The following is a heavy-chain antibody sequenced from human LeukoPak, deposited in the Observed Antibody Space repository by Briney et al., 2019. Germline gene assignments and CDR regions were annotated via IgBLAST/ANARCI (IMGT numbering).Heavy chain of an antibody. CDR1: GFTFSSYA. J-gene: IGHJ2*01. D-gene: IGHD6-19*01. V-gene: IGHV3-23*01. CDR2: ISGSGGST. Sequence: PGGSLRLSCAASGFTFSSYAMSWVRQAPGKGLEWVSAISGSGGSTYYADSVKGRFTISRDNSKNTLYLQMSSLRAEDTALYYCAKGGTGWYGWYFDIWGRGTLVTVSS. CDR3: AKGGTGWYGWYFDI.